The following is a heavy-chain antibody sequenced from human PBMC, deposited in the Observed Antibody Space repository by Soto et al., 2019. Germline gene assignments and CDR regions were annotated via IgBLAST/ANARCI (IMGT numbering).Heavy chain of an antibody. V-gene: IGHV3-23*01. Sequence: HPGGSLRLSCAASGFTFSSYAMYWVRQAPGKGLEWVSVISGSGGSTYYADSVKGRFTISRDNSKNTLYLQRTSLRADDTAVYYCAKDRRAGGNYGFYSDFWGQGALVTVSS. CDR2: ISGSGGST. J-gene: IGHJ4*02. CDR3: AKDRRAGGNYGFYSDF. CDR1: GFTFSSYA. D-gene: IGHD1-7*01.